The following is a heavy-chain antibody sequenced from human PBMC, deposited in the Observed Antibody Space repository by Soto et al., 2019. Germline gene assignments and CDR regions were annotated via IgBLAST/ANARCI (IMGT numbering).Heavy chain of an antibody. CDR1: GGSISSSSYY. V-gene: IGHV4-39*01. CDR3: ASLDY. Sequence: SETLSLTCTVPGGSISSSSYYWGWIRQPPGKGLGWMGSIYYRGSTYYNPSLKSRVPISVDTSKNQFSLRLSPVTAADTAVYYCASLDYWGQGTLVTVSS. CDR2: IYYRGST. J-gene: IGHJ4*02.